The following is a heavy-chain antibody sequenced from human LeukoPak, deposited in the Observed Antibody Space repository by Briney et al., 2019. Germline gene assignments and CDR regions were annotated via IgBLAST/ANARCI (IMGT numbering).Heavy chain of an antibody. CDR1: GDSMTNYY. D-gene: IGHD4-11*01. Sequence: SETLSLTCTVSGDSMTNYYWSWIRQPAGKGLEWIGRIHSSGNANYNPALKGRVTLSVDSSNNQFSLRVASLTAADSALYYCVREQRGRAYRSLYNWFESWGQGTLVSVSS. CDR2: IHSSGNA. V-gene: IGHV4-4*07. CDR3: VREQRGRAYRSLYNWFES. J-gene: IGHJ5*01.